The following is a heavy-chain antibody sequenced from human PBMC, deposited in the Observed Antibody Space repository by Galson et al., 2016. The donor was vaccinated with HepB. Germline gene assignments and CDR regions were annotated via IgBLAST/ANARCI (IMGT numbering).Heavy chain of an antibody. V-gene: IGHV4-59*01. CDR1: GGSINSYY. Sequence: SETLSLTCNVSGGSINSYYWTWIRQSPGKGLEWIGYVYYTGSTNYNPSLKSRVVISVDTSKSHFSLKLSSVTAADTAVYYCARVSPRFTGDFDYWGQGTLVTVSS. D-gene: IGHD3-16*01. J-gene: IGHJ4*02. CDR3: ARVSPRFTGDFDY. CDR2: VYYTGST.